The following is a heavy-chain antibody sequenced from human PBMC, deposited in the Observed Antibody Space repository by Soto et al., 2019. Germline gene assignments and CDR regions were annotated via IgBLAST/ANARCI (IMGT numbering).Heavy chain of an antibody. CDR2: IIPLDGTT. CDR1: GGPFSSFA. D-gene: IGHD3-3*01. V-gene: IGHV1-69*06. Sequence: QVQLVQSGAEVKKPGSSVKVSCTTSGGPFSSFAINWVRQAPGQGLEWMGGIIPLDGTTTYAEKIQGRVTITADTSTSTAYMDLSILTLEDTAVYYCARSFTKSRRGGVAFDYWGQGTLLTVSS. J-gene: IGHJ4*02. CDR3: ARSFTKSRRGGVAFDY.